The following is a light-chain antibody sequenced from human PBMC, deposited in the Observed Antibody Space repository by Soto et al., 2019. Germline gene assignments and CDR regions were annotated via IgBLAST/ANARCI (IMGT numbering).Light chain of an antibody. CDR2: DAS. CDR1: QIVSSY. CDR3: QQRSNWLT. Sequence: EIVLTQSPATLSLSPGERSTLSCRASQIVSSYLAWYQQKPVQAPRLLIYDASNRATGIPARFRGSGSGTDFTRTISSQEPEDFAGYYCQQRSNWLTFGQGARLEIK. V-gene: IGKV3-11*01. J-gene: IGKJ5*01.